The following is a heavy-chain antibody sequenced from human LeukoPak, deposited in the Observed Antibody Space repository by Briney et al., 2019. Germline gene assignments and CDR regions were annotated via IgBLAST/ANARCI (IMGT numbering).Heavy chain of an antibody. CDR1: GGSFSGYY. Sequence: SETLSLTCAVYGGSFSGYYWGWIRQPPGKGLEWIGNIYFGGNTYYNPSLKSRLTISVDTSKNQFSLKLSSVTAADTAVYYCARLLRVGYCSTTSCNWFDPWGQGTLVIVSS. D-gene: IGHD2-2*03. CDR2: IYFGGNT. J-gene: IGHJ5*02. CDR3: ARLLRVGYCSTTSCNWFDP. V-gene: IGHV4-34*01.